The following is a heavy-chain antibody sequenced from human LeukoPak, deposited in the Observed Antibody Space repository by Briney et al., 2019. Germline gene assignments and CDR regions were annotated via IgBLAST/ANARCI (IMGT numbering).Heavy chain of an antibody. CDR1: GFTFSSYS. D-gene: IGHD2-2*02. J-gene: IGHJ1*01. CDR3: VRYCSSADCYSGSGEYFQH. V-gene: IGHV3-21*04. Sequence: PGGSLRLSCAASGFTFSSYSMNWVRQAPGKGLEWVSSISSSSSYIYYADSVKGRFTVSRDDAKNSLYLQMNSLRVEDTAVYYCVRYCSSADCYSGSGEYFQHWGQGTLVTVSS. CDR2: ISSSSSYI.